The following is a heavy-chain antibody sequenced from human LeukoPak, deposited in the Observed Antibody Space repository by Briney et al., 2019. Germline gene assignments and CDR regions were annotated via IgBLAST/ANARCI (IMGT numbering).Heavy chain of an antibody. CDR2: ISGSGDNT. J-gene: IGHJ4*02. CDR3: ARGYCDSTSCRLYFDY. CDR1: GFTFSNYA. V-gene: IGHV3-23*01. Sequence: GGSLRLSCAASGFTFSNYAMSWVRQAPGKRLEWVSAISGSGDNTYYADSVKGRFTISRDNSKNTLYLQMNSLRAEDTAVYYCARGYCDSTSCRLYFDYWGQGTLVTVSS. D-gene: IGHD2-2*01.